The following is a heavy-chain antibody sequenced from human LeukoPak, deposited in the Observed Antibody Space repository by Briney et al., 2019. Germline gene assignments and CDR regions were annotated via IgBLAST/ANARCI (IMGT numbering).Heavy chain of an antibody. Sequence: ASVTVSFTSSVYTFIFYHMHWVRQAPGQGHEWMGWINPNSGDTNFAQKFQGRVTMTRDTSISTVYMELSRLTSDDTAVYYCARADWSMLEYWGQGTLVTVSS. J-gene: IGHJ4*02. CDR3: ARADWSMLEY. CDR1: VYTFIFYH. CDR2: INPNSGDT. D-gene: IGHD1-1*01. V-gene: IGHV1-2*02.